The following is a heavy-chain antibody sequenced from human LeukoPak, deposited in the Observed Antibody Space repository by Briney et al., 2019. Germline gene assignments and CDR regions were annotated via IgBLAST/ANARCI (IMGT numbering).Heavy chain of an antibody. V-gene: IGHV2-5*02. D-gene: IGHD3-9*01. CDR1: GFSLSTSGVG. CDR3: AHGLYFDWFLSGYFDY. CDR2: IYWDDDK. Sequence: SGPTLVNPTQTLTLTCTFSGFSLSTSGVGVGWMRQPPGKALEWLALIYWDDDKRHSPSLKIRLTITKDTSKNQVVLTMTNMDPVDTATYYCAHGLYFDWFLSGYFDYWGQGTLVTVSS. J-gene: IGHJ4*02.